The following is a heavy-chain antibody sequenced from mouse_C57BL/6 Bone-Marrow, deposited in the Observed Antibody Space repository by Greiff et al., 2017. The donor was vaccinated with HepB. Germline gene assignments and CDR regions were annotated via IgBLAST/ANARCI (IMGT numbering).Heavy chain of an antibody. J-gene: IGHJ2*01. CDR1: GFNIKDYY. CDR2: IDPEDGDT. Sequence: VQLQQSGAELVRPGASVKLSCTASGFNIKDYYMHWVKQRPEQGLEWIGRIDPEDGDTEYAPKFQGKATMTADTSSNTAYLQLSSLTSEDTAVYYCTTWILRYPYYFDYWGRGTTLTVSS. D-gene: IGHD1-1*01. V-gene: IGHV14-1*01. CDR3: TTWILRYPYYFDY.